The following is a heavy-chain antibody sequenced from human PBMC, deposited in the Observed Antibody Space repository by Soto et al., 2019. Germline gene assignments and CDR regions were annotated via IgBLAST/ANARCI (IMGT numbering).Heavy chain of an antibody. V-gene: IGHV1-58*01. J-gene: IGHJ6*02. Sequence: GASVKVSCKASGFTFTSSAVQWVRQARGQRLEWIGWIVVGSGNTNYAQKFQERVTITRDMSTSTAYMELSRLRSDDTAVYYCARSPYSLEGDGQHYYYGMDLWGLGTTVTVSS. CDR1: GFTFTSSA. CDR3: ARSPYSLEGDGQHYYYGMDL. D-gene: IGHD2-15*01. CDR2: IVVGSGNT.